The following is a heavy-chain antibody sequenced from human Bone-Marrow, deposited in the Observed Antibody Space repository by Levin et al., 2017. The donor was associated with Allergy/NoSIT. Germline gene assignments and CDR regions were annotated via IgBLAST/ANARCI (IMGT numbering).Heavy chain of an antibody. CDR1: GFTFSSYA. Sequence: GGSLRLSCAASGFTFSSYAMSWVRQAPGKGLEWVSAISGSGGSTYYADSVKGRFTISRDNSKNTLYLQMNSLRAEDTAVYYCAKDQAYCSSTSCYGGGYYFDYWGQGTLVTVSS. CDR2: ISGSGGST. CDR3: AKDQAYCSSTSCYGGGYYFDY. D-gene: IGHD2-2*01. J-gene: IGHJ4*02. V-gene: IGHV3-23*01.